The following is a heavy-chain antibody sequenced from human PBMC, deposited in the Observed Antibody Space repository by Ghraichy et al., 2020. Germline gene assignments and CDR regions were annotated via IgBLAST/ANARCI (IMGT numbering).Heavy chain of an antibody. J-gene: IGHJ5*02. D-gene: IGHD1-7*01. Sequence: GGSLRLSCAASGFTFSGYAMSWVSQAPGKGLEWVSFISGDTTHTYYIDSVKGRFTISRDNSKYTLYLQMNRLRAEDTAVYYCAKKRGKLELRELDPWGQGTLVTVSS. CDR2: ISGDTTHT. CDR1: GFTFSGYA. CDR3: AKKRGKLELRELDP. V-gene: IGHV3-23*01.